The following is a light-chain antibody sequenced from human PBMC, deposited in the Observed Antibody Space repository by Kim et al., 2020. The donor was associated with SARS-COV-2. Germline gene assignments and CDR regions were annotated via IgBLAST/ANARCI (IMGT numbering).Light chain of an antibody. Sequence: SASVGDSAPSTCRTSHGISGYLALHQQRPGELPKLLICAAYTLNSGVPSRFSGSGCGTEFTLTISSLQPEDFATYYCQQLNSYPPTFGQGTKLEI. CDR1: HGISGY. J-gene: IGKJ2*01. V-gene: IGKV1-9*01. CDR3: QQLNSYPPT. CDR2: AAY.